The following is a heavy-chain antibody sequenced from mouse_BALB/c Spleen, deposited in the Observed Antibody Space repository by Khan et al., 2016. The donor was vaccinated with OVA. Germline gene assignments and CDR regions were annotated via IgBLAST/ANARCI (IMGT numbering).Heavy chain of an antibody. CDR2: INPYNGGT. J-gene: IGHJ3*01. V-gene: IGHV1-22*01. Sequence: EVQLQQSGPELVKPGASMKMSCKASGYSFTGYTMNWVKQSRVKNLEWIGLINPYNGGTAYNQKFGGKATLTVVKSSNTAYMELLSLTAEGSAGYYCVRSASCGVYVEAWFAYWGQGTLVTVSA. CDR3: VRSASCGVYVEAWFAY. D-gene: IGHD2-13*01. CDR1: GYSFTGYT.